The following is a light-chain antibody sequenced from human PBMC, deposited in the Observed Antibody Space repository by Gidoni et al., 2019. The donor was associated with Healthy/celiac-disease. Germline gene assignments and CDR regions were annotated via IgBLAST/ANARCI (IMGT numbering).Light chain of an antibody. J-gene: IGLJ2*01. CDR2: KDS. Sequence: SYELTQPPSVSVSPGQTARITCSGDALPKQYAYWYQQKPGQAPVLVIYKDSARPSGIPERFSGSSSGTTVTLTISGVQAEDEADYYCQSADSSGTVVFGGGTKLTV. CDR3: QSADSSGTVV. V-gene: IGLV3-25*03. CDR1: ALPKQY.